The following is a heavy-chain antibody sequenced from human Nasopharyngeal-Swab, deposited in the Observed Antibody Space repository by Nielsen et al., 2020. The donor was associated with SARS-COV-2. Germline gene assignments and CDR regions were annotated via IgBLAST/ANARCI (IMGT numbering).Heavy chain of an antibody. J-gene: IGHJ6*02. V-gene: IGHV3-23*01. CDR2: ISGSGGST. CDR3: AKDLLLWFGELPMLGGMDV. CDR1: GFTFSSYA. D-gene: IGHD3-10*01. Sequence: GGSLRLSYAASGFTFSSYAMSWVRQAPGKVLEWVSAISGSGGSTYYADSVKGRFTISRDNSKNTLYLQMNSLRAEDTAVYYCAKDLLLWFGELPMLGGMDVWGQGTTVTVSS.